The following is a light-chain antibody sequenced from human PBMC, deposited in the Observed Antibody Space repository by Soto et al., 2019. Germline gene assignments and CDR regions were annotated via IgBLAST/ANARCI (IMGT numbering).Light chain of an antibody. Sequence: DIVMTQSPDSLAVSLGERATINCKSSQNVVFSSNNKNYLAWYQQKPGQPPKLLIYWASTRESGVPDRFSGSGSVTDFPLTISSLQAEDVAVYYCQQYYTSPRTFGQGTKVEIK. J-gene: IGKJ1*01. V-gene: IGKV4-1*01. CDR3: QQYYTSPRT. CDR2: WAS. CDR1: QNVVFSSNNKNY.